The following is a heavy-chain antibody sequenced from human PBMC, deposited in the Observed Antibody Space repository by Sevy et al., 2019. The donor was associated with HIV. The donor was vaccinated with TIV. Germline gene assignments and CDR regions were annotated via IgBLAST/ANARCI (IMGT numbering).Heavy chain of an antibody. Sequence: GGSLRLSCAASGFTFSSYWMHWVRQAPGKGLVWVSRINSDGSSTSYADSVKGRFTISRDNAKNTLYLQMNSLRAEDTAVYYCARVPPTGAVAELFDYWGQGPLVTVSS. CDR2: INSDGSST. J-gene: IGHJ4*02. CDR1: GFTFSSYW. D-gene: IGHD6-19*01. CDR3: ARVPPTGAVAELFDY. V-gene: IGHV3-74*01.